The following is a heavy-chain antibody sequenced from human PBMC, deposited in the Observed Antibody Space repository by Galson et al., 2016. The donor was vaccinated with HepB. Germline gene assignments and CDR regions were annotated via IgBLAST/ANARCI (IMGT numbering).Heavy chain of an antibody. CDR1: GFRFSSYV. D-gene: IGHD3-3*01. J-gene: IGHJ6*02. Sequence: SLRLSCAASGFRFSSYVMSWVRQAPGKGLDWVSSINGGGGITYYADSVKGRFTISGDNSKDTVYLQMNSLRAGDTAVYYCAKEGTIFGMIPYGVDVWGQGTTVTVSS. CDR3: AKEGTIFGMIPYGVDV. CDR2: INGGGGIT. V-gene: IGHV3-23*01.